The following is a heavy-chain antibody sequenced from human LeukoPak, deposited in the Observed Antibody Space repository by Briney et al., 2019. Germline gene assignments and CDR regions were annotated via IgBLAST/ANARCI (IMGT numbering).Heavy chain of an antibody. V-gene: IGHV1-2*02. J-gene: IGHJ4*02. Sequence: GASVKVSCKASGYAFTGYYMHWVRQAPGQGLEWMGWINPNSGGTNYAQKFQGRVTMTRDTSISTAYMELSRLRSDDTAVYYCAREMCYGVSGCYFDYWGQGTLVTVSS. CDR2: INPNSGGT. CDR3: AREMCYGVSGCYFDY. CDR1: GYAFTGYY. D-gene: IGHD4-17*01.